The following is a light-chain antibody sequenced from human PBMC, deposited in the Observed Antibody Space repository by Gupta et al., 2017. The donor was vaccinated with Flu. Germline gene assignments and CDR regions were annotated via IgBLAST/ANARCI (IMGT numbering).Light chain of an antibody. V-gene: IGKV1-39*01. CDR1: QRISSY. Sequence: DLHMTHSPSSLSASVGERVTITCRASQRISSYLNWYQQKPGKAPKLLIYAASSVQSGVPSRFSGSGSGTDCTLTISRLQPGDFATYYGQQSYTTPITFGHGTKVDIK. CDR3: QQSYTTPIT. CDR2: AAS. J-gene: IGKJ3*01.